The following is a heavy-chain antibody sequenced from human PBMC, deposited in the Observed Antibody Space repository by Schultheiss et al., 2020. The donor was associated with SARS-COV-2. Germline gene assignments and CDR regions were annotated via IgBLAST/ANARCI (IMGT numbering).Heavy chain of an antibody. CDR1: GFTFSSYW. D-gene: IGHD2-15*01. CDR2: ISSSSSTI. Sequence: GGSLRLSCAASGFTFSSYWMHWVRQAPGKGLEWVSYISSSSSTIYYADSVKGRFTISRDNAKNSLYLQMNSLRAEDTAVYYCARDYCSGGSCYGRDYYGMDVWGQGTTVTVSS. V-gene: IGHV3-48*01. J-gene: IGHJ6*02. CDR3: ARDYCSGGSCYGRDYYGMDV.